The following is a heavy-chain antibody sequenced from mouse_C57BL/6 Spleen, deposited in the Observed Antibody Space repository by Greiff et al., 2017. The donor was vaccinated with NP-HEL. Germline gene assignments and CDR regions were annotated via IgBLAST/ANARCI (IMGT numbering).Heavy chain of an antibody. Sequence: VQLKQSGPELVKPGASVKMSCKASGYTFTDYNMHWVKQSHGKSLEWIGYINPNNGGTSYNQKFKGKATLTVNKSSSTAYMELRSLTSEDSAVYYCARWSGTGYYAMDYWGQGTSVTVSS. CDR2: INPNNGGT. J-gene: IGHJ4*01. V-gene: IGHV1-22*01. D-gene: IGHD4-1*01. CDR1: GYTFTDYN. CDR3: ARWSGTGYYAMDY.